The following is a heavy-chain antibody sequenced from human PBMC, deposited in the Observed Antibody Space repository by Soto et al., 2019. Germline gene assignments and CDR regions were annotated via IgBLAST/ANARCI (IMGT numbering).Heavy chain of an antibody. Sequence: QVQLVESGGGVVQPGESLRLACEASGFVFSRFGMHWVRQAPGKGLEWVAVIWYDGNNKYYGDSVKGRFTISRDNSKNTVYLQISRLGVDDTAVYYCVRDHVTAAAGPYYHYALDVWGQGTTVTVSS. J-gene: IGHJ6*02. CDR1: GFVFSRFG. CDR2: IWYDGNNK. V-gene: IGHV3-33*08. D-gene: IGHD6-13*01. CDR3: VRDHVTAAAGPYYHYALDV.